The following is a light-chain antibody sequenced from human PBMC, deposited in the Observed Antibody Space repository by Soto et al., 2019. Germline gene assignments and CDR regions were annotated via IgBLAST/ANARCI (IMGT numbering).Light chain of an antibody. J-gene: IGKJ1*01. CDR1: QSLRSY. Sequence: DFQMTQSPSALSSAVGDRVTSTCRSCQSLRSYLNWYQQKPGKAPKLLIYAASSLQSGVPPSFSGSGSGTDFTLTISSLQPEAFATYDCQHGYGTSWKLGQGTKVEFK. CDR2: AAS. CDR3: QHGYGTSWK. V-gene: IGKV1-39*01.